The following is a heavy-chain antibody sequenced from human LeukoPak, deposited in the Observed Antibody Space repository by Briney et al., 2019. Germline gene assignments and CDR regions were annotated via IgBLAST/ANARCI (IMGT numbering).Heavy chain of an antibody. D-gene: IGHD2-8*01. J-gene: IGHJ4*02. V-gene: IGHV3-21*01. CDR3: ARDFGVIASTGGIDY. Sequence: RGSLRLSCAASGFTFNAYTMKWVRQAPGKGLEWVSSIGDSGSHIFYADSVKGRFTTSRDNAKNSLYLQMNSLRAEDTAVYYCARDFGVIASTGGIDYWGQGTLVTVSS. CDR1: GFTFNAYT. CDR2: IGDSGSHI.